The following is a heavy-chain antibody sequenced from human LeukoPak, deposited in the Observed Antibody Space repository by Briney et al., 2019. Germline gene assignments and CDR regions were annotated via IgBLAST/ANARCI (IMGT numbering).Heavy chain of an antibody. CDR2: IYTSGST. CDR3: AREKPRNAFDI. Sequence: ASETLSLTCTVSGGSISSYYWSWIRQPAGKGLEWIGRIYTSGSTNYNPSLKSRATMSVDTSKNQFSLKLSSVTAADTAVYYCAREKPRNAFDIWGQGTMVTVSS. J-gene: IGHJ3*02. D-gene: IGHD1-1*01. CDR1: GGSISSYY. V-gene: IGHV4-4*07.